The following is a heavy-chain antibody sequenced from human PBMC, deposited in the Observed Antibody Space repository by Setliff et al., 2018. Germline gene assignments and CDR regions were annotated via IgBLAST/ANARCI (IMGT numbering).Heavy chain of an antibody. D-gene: IGHD6-19*01. CDR2: IYKSGTT. V-gene: IGHV4-59*01. J-gene: IGHJ4*02. Sequence: SETLSLTCNVSGDSMYGYYWSWIRQPPGKGLEWIGYIYKSGTTKYNPSLGSRISMSVDTSKNQFSLNLNYVTTADTAVYYCARDQFSSGWYGAPESYFDRWGQGVRVTVSS. CDR1: GDSMYGYY. CDR3: ARDQFSSGWYGAPESYFDR.